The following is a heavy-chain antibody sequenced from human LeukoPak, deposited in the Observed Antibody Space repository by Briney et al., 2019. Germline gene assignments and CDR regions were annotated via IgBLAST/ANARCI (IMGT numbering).Heavy chain of an antibody. CDR2: IYHSGST. CDR3: AREGGCSSASCYATSDY. D-gene: IGHD2-2*01. Sequence: PSETLSLTCAVSGYSISSGYYWGWIRQPPGKELEWIGSIYHSGSTYYNPSLKSRVTISVDTSKNQFSLKLSSVTAADTAVYYCAREGGCSSASCYATSDYWGQGTLVTVSS. V-gene: IGHV4-38-2*02. CDR1: GYSISSGYY. J-gene: IGHJ4*02.